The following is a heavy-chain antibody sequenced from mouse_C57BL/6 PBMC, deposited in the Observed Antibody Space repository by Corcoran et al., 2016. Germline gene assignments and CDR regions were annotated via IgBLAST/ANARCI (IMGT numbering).Heavy chain of an antibody. CDR3: TRRITTVEAMDY. D-gene: IGHD1-1*01. CDR2: INPNNGGT. J-gene: IGHJ4*01. CDR1: GYTFTDYY. V-gene: IGHV1-26*01. Sequence: EVQLQQSGPELVKPGASVKISCKASGYTFTDYYMNWVKQSHGKSLEWIGDINPNNGGTSYNQKFKGKATLTVDKSSSTAYMELRSLTSEDSAVYYCTRRITTVEAMDYWGQGTSVTVSS.